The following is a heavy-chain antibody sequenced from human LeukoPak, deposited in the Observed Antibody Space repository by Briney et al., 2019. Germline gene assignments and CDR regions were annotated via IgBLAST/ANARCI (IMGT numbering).Heavy chain of an antibody. V-gene: IGHV1-69*05. CDR1: GGTFSSYA. CDR2: IIPIFGTA. Sequence: ASVKVSCKASGGTFSSYAISWVRQAPGQGLEWMGWIIPIFGTANYAQKFQGRVTITTDESTSTAYMELSSLRSEDTAVYYCARDFYDSSGYYYLPDYWGQGTLVTVSS. CDR3: ARDFYDSSGYYYLPDY. J-gene: IGHJ4*02. D-gene: IGHD3-22*01.